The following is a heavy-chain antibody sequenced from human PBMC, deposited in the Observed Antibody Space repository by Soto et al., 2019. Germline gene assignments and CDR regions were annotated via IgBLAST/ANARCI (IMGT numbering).Heavy chain of an antibody. CDR1: GFTVSSNY. D-gene: IGHD3-3*01. Sequence: EVQLVESGGGLVQPGGSLRLSCAASGFTVSSNYMSWVRQAPGKGLEWVSVIYSGGSTHYADSVKGRFTISRDNSKNTLYLQMNSLRAEDTAVYYWARDCAYDFWSGYWDWGQGTLVTVSS. CDR3: ARDCAYDFWSGYWD. J-gene: IGHJ4*02. CDR2: IYSGGST. V-gene: IGHV3-66*01.